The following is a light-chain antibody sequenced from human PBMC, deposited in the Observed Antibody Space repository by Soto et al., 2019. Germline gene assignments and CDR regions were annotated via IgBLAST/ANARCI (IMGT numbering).Light chain of an antibody. J-gene: IGKJ1*01. V-gene: IGKV1-5*01. CDR1: QTISTW. CDR3: QQYTNTNNPWM. Sequence: DIQVTQYPPTLSASVGDRVTITCRASQTISTWMAWYQQKPGKAPKLLVYDASTLQSGVASRFSGSGSGTEFTLIISGLQPDDSATYYCQQYTNTNNPWMFGQGTKVDI. CDR2: DAS.